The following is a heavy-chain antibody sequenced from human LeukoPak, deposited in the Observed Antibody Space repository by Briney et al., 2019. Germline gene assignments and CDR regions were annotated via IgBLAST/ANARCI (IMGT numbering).Heavy chain of an antibody. CDR3: ARDTIVGATVYYYYYYMDV. J-gene: IGHJ6*03. V-gene: IGHV4-59*12. D-gene: IGHD1-26*01. CDR1: GGSISSYY. CDR2: IYYSGST. Sequence: PSETLSLTCTVSGGSISSYYWSWIRQPPGKGLEWIGYIYYSGSTNYNPSLKSRVTMSVDTSKNQFSLKLSSVTAADTAVYYCARDTIVGATVYYYYYYMDVWGKGTTVTVSS.